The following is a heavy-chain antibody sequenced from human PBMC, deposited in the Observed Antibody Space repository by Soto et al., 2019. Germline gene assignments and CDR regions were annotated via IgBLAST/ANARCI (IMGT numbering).Heavy chain of an antibody. CDR1: GFIFSPYS. CDR3: ARDLGYCSGGSCYPYDY. Sequence: SLRLSCAASGFIFSPYSMNWVRQAPGRGLEWVSFISGSGTTIYYADSVKGRFTISRDNAKNSVYLQMNSLRDEDTAVYYCARDLGYCSGGSCYPYDYWGQGTLVTVSS. CDR2: ISGSGTTI. V-gene: IGHV3-48*02. D-gene: IGHD2-15*01. J-gene: IGHJ4*02.